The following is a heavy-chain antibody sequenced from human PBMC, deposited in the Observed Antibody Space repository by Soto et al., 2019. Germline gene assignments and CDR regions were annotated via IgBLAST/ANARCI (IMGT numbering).Heavy chain of an antibody. D-gene: IGHD4-17*01. V-gene: IGHV4-31*03. CDR3: AGDDYGGNSDWFDP. CDR2: IYYSGST. Sequence: PSETLSLTCTVSGGSISSGGYYWSWIRQHPGKGLEWIGYIYYSGSTYYNPSLKSRVTISVDTSKNQFSLKPSSVTAADTAVYYCAGDDYGGNSDWFDPWGQGTLVTVSS. CDR1: GGSISSGGYY. J-gene: IGHJ5*02.